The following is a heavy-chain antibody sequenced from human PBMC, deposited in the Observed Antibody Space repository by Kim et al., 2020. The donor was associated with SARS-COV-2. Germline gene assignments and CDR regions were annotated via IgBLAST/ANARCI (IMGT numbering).Heavy chain of an antibody. CDR1: VGSISSHY. Sequence: SETLSLTCSVSVGSISSHYWNWIRQPPGKGLEWIGFVYSSANTKYNPSLKSRVTISIDASKSQVSLKLSSVTAADTAVYYCARGGYTSSWYYFDSWGPGT. J-gene: IGHJ4*02. CDR3: ARGGYTSSWYYFDS. D-gene: IGHD6-13*01. V-gene: IGHV4-59*11. CDR2: VYSSANT.